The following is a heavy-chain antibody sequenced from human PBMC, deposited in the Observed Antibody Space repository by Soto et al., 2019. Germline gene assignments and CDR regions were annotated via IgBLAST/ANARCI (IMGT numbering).Heavy chain of an antibody. Sequence: PSETLSLTCTVSGGSISSGDYYWSWIRQPPGKGLEWIGYIYYSGSTYYNPSLKSRVTISVDTSKNQFSLKLSSVTAAYTAVYYCARDASGYDSSFDYWGQGTLVTVSS. D-gene: IGHD5-12*01. CDR3: ARDASGYDSSFDY. CDR1: GGSISSGDYY. J-gene: IGHJ4*02. V-gene: IGHV4-30-4*01. CDR2: IYYSGST.